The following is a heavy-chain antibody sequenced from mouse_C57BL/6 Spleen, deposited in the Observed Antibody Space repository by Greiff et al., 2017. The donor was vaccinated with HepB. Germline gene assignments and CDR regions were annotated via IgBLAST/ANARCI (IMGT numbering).Heavy chain of an antibody. V-gene: IGHV1-54*01. Sequence: QVQLQQSGAELVRPGTSVKVSCKASGYAFTNYLIEWVKQRPGQGLEWIGVINPGSGGTNYNEKFKGKATLTADKSSSTAYMQLSSLTSEDSAVYFCARGYYYGSPYAMDYWGQGTSVTVSS. CDR1: GYAFTNYL. J-gene: IGHJ4*01. CDR2: INPGSGGT. D-gene: IGHD1-1*01. CDR3: ARGYYYGSPYAMDY.